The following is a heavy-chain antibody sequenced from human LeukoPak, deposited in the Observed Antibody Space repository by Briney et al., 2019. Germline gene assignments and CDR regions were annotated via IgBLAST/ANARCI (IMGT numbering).Heavy chain of an antibody. Sequence: SETLSLTCTVSGGSISSSSNYWGWIRQPPGKGLEWIGSIYYSGSTYYNPSLKSRVTISVETSKNQFSLKLSSVTAADTAVYYCARLYDSSGYPPYWGQGTLVTVSS. CDR2: IYYSGST. V-gene: IGHV4-39*01. CDR3: ARLYDSSGYPPY. D-gene: IGHD3-22*01. J-gene: IGHJ4*02. CDR1: GGSISSSSNY.